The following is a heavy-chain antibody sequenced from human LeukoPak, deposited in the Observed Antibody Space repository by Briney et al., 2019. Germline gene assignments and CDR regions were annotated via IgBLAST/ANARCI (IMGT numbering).Heavy chain of an antibody. D-gene: IGHD2-2*01. CDR3: ARVGYCSSTSCVIGWFDP. V-gene: IGHV4-4*07. J-gene: IGHJ5*02. CDR2: IYTSGST. CDR1: GGSISSYY. Sequence: PSETLSLTCTVSGGSISSYYWSWIRQPAGKGLEWIGRIYTSGSTNYNPSLRSRVTMSVDTSKNQFSLKLSSVTAADTAVYYCARVGYCSSTSCVIGWFDPWGQGSRVTVSS.